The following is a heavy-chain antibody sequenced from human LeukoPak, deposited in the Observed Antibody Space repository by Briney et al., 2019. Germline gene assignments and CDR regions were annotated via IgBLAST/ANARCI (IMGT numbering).Heavy chain of an antibody. Sequence: PSETPSLTCAVYGGSFSRYYWSWIRQPPEKGLEWIGEINHSGNTNNDPSLKSRVTISVDTSKNQFSLNLSSVTAADTAVYYCARVNWIFGVASIGFDYWGQGTLVTVSS. J-gene: IGHJ4*02. CDR3: ARVNWIFGVASIGFDY. D-gene: IGHD3-3*01. CDR2: INHSGNT. V-gene: IGHV4-34*01. CDR1: GGSFSRYY.